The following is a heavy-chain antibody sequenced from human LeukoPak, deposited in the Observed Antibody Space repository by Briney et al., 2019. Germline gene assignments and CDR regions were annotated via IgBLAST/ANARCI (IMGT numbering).Heavy chain of an antibody. Sequence: GGSLRLSCAASGFTFSSYAISWVRQAPGKGLEWVSAVSGSGGSASYADSVKGRFTISRDNAKNSLYLQMNSLRAEDTAVYYCARGSVVGATKVAFDIWGQGTMVTVSS. J-gene: IGHJ3*02. CDR2: VSGSGGSA. V-gene: IGHV3-23*01. CDR1: GFTFSSYA. D-gene: IGHD1-26*01. CDR3: ARGSVVGATKVAFDI.